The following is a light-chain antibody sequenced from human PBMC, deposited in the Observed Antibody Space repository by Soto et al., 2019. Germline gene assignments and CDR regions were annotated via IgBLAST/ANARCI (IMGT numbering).Light chain of an antibody. Sequence: EIVLTQSPGTLSLSPGERATLSCRASQSVGSNYLAWYQQKPGQAPRILIFGASSRATGIPDRFSGSGSGTDFTLTISRLEPEDFAVYYCQQYGSSSWPFGQGTKVEIK. V-gene: IGKV3-20*01. CDR3: QQYGSSSWP. CDR1: QSVGSNY. CDR2: GAS. J-gene: IGKJ1*01.